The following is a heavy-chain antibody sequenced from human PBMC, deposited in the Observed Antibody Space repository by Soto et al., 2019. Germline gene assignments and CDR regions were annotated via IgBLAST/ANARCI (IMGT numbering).Heavy chain of an antibody. Sequence: GSLRLSCAASGFTVSSNYMSWVRQAPGKGLEWVSVIYSGGSTYYADSVKGRLTISRDNSKNTLYLQMNSLRAEDTAVYYCARDQTHLVGYDYYGMDVWGQGTTVTVSS. CDR1: GFTVSSNY. J-gene: IGHJ6*02. D-gene: IGHD3-3*02. V-gene: IGHV3-53*01. CDR3: ARDQTHLVGYDYYGMDV. CDR2: IYSGGST.